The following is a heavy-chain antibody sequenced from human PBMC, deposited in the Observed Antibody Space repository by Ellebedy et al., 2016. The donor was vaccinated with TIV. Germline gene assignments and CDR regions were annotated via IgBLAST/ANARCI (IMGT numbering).Heavy chain of an antibody. D-gene: IGHD1-1*01. J-gene: IGHJ4*02. Sequence: ASVKVSXXASGYTFTSYGISWVRQAPGQGLEWMGWISAYYGNTNYAQKLQGRVTMTTDTSTSTAYMELRSLRSDDTAVYYCAKDRDDDGDFAFDYWGQGALVTVSS. CDR1: GYTFTSYG. CDR3: AKDRDDDGDFAFDY. CDR2: ISAYYGNT. V-gene: IGHV1-18*01.